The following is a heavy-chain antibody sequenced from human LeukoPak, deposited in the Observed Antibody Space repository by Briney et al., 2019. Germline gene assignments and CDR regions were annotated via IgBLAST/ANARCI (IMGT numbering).Heavy chain of an antibody. J-gene: IGHJ4*02. Sequence: SGTLSLTCAVSGGSISSSNWWSWVRQPPGKGLEWIGEIYHSGSTNYNPSLKSRVTISVDKSKNQFSLKLSSVTAADTAVYYCAKDSAWFGELWGGYYFDYWGQGTLVTVSS. CDR3: AKDSAWFGELWGGYYFDY. D-gene: IGHD3-10*01. CDR2: IYHSGST. CDR1: GGSISSSNW. V-gene: IGHV4-4*02.